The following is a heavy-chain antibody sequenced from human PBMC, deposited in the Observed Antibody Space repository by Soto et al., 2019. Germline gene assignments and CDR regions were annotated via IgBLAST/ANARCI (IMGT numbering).Heavy chain of an antibody. CDR2: ISGSGVST. D-gene: IGHD3-10*01. V-gene: IGHV3-23*01. J-gene: IGHJ4*02. Sequence: GGSLRLSCAASGFTFSSYAMSWVRQAPGKGLEWVSAISGSGVSTYYADSVKGRFTISRDNSKNTLYLQMNSLRAEDTAVYYCAKDGSGSGSYSFDYWGQGPLLTVSS. CDR1: GFTFSSYA. CDR3: AKDGSGSGSYSFDY.